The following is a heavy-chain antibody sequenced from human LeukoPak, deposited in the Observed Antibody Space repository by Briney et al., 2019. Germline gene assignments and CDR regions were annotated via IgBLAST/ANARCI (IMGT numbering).Heavy chain of an antibody. J-gene: IGHJ5*02. CDR1: GFTFNSYA. D-gene: IGHD3-16*01. CDR2: TSSSGLST. CDR3: ARGFGRP. V-gene: IGHV3-23*01. Sequence: GGSLRLSCAASGFTFNSYAMSWVRQAPGKGLEWVSTTSSSGLSTYYADSVKGRFTISRDNAKNSLYLQMNSLRAEDTAVYYCARGFGRPWGQGTLVTVSS.